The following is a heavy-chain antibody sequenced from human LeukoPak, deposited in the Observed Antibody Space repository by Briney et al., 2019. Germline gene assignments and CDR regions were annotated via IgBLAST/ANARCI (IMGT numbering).Heavy chain of an antibody. CDR1: GFTFSSYA. CDR3: AKDSKIVGATFRSYHYMDV. J-gene: IGHJ6*03. D-gene: IGHD1-26*01. V-gene: IGHV3-23*01. Sequence: GSLRLSCAASGFTFSSYAMSWVRQAPGKGLEWVSAIRGSGDRTHYADSVKGRFTISRDNSKNTLYLQMNSLRAEDTAVYYCAKDSKIVGATFRSYHYMDVWGKGTAVTVSS. CDR2: IRGSGDRT.